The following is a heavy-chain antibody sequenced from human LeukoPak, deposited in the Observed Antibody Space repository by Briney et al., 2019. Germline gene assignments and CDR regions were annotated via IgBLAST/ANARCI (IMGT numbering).Heavy chain of an antibody. Sequence: PGGSLRLSCAASGFTFSSCAMSWVRQAPGKGLEWVSAISGSGGSTYYAGSVKGRFTISRDNSKNTLYLQMNSLRAEDTAVYYCAKTEKSVLYYFDYWGQGTLVTVSS. CDR1: GFTFSSCA. CDR3: AKTEKSVLYYFDY. V-gene: IGHV3-23*01. CDR2: ISGSGGST. J-gene: IGHJ4*02.